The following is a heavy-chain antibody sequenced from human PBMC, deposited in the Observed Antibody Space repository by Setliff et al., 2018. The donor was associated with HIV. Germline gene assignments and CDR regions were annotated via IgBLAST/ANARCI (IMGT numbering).Heavy chain of an antibody. J-gene: IGHJ4*01. CDR3: ARDARWLQFPYFDY. D-gene: IGHD5-12*01. CDR2: IYTDGST. CDR1: GGSITSGNYF. Sequence: PSETLSLTCTVSGGSITSGNYFWTWIRQPAGKGLEWIGHIYTDGSTNYNPSFRSRVTISVDSSKNQFSLKLSSVTAADTAVYYCARDARWLQFPYFDYWGQGTLVTVSP. V-gene: IGHV4-61*09.